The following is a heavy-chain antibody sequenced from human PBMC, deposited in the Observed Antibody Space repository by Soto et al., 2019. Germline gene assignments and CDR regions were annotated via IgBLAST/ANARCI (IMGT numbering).Heavy chain of an antibody. V-gene: IGHV3-64*02. CDR2: ISSNGGST. D-gene: IGHD5-12*01. CDR1: GFTFSSYA. CDR3: AREVSGYGQFDY. Sequence: GGSLRLSCAASGFTFSSYAMHWVRQAPGKGLEYVSAISSNGGSTCYADSVKGRFTISRDNSKNTLYLQMGSLRAEDMAVYYCAREVSGYGQFDYWGQGTLVTVSS. J-gene: IGHJ4*02.